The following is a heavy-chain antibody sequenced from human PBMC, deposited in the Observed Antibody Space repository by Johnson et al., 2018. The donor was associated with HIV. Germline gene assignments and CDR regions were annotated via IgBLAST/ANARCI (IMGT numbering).Heavy chain of an antibody. CDR2: IGTTDDT. Sequence: VQLVESGGGLVQPGGSLRLSCAASGFIFSRYDMHWVRHVAGKGLEWVSAIGTTDDTYYPASVKGRFTISRDNSKNTLYLQMNSLRAEDTAVYYCARPESGGAAGTGDAFDIWGQGTMVTVSS. D-gene: IGHD6-13*01. CDR3: ARPESGGAAGTGDAFDI. J-gene: IGHJ3*02. CDR1: GFIFSRYD. V-gene: IGHV3-13*01.